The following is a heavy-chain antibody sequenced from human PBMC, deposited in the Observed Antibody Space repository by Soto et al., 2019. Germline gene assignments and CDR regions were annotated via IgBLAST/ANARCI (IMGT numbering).Heavy chain of an antibody. CDR1: GFTFSSYA. CDR2: ISYDGSNK. Sequence: GGSLRLSCAASGFTFSSYAMHWVRQAPGKGLEWVAVISYDGSNKYYADSVKGRFTISRDNSKNTLYLQMNSLRAEDTAVYYCARGTEGLTTVTLHYYYYYGMDVWGQGTTVTVSS. D-gene: IGHD4-4*01. CDR3: ARGTEGLTTVTLHYYYYYGMDV. V-gene: IGHV3-30-3*01. J-gene: IGHJ6*02.